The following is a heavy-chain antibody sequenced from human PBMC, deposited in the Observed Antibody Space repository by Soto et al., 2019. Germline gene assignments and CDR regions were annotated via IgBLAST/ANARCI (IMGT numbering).Heavy chain of an antibody. CDR1: GYSFTTYW. D-gene: IGHD3-22*01. CDR3: ARLVSPANYDSSDEGWFDP. J-gene: IGHJ5*02. Sequence: GESLKISCKGSGYSFTTYWISWVRQMHGKGLEWRGRIDPSDSYTSYSPSFQGQFTISADKSISTAYLQWSSLKASDTAMYYCARLVSPANYDSSDEGWFDPWGQGTLVTVSS. V-gene: IGHV5-10-1*04. CDR2: IDPSDSYT.